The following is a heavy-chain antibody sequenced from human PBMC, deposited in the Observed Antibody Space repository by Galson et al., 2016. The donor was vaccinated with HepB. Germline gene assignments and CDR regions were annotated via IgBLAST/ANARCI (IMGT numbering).Heavy chain of an antibody. V-gene: IGHV3-74*01. CDR2: MNSDGIRT. J-gene: IGHJ6*02. CDR3: ARGGYSDTWYDYYGMDV. D-gene: IGHD1-26*01. Sequence: SLRLSCAASGFTFSSYWMHWVRQTPGKGLVWVSRMNSDGIRTSHADSVAGRFTNSRDNAKNTLYLQMNSLRVEDTAVYFCARGGYSDTWYDYYGMDVWGQGTTVTVSS. CDR1: GFTFSSYW.